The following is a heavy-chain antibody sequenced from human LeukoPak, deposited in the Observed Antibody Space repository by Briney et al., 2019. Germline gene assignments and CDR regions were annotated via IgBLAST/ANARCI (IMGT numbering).Heavy chain of an antibody. D-gene: IGHD3-22*01. CDR1: GFTFSSYG. V-gene: IGHV3-33*08. J-gene: IGHJ4*02. Sequence: GGSLRLSCAASGFTFSSYGVRWVRQAPGKGLEWVAVIWYDGSNKVYGESVKGRFTISRDNSKNTLYLQMNSLRAEDTAVYYCARSIPRYDGSGYYPDSWGQGILVTVSS. CDR3: ARSIPRYDGSGYYPDS. CDR2: IWYDGSNK.